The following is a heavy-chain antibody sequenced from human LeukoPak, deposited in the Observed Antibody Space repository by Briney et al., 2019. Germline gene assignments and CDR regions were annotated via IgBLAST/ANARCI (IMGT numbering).Heavy chain of an antibody. CDR1: GFTFSSYG. J-gene: IGHJ6*02. Sequence: GGSLRLSCAASGFTFSSYGMHWVRQAPGKGLEWVAVIWYDGSNKYYADSVKGRFTISRDNSKNTLYLQMNSLRAEDTAVYYCARDKEDCSSTSCCGYYYYGMDVWGQGTTVTVSS. V-gene: IGHV3-33*01. D-gene: IGHD2-2*01. CDR3: ARDKEDCSSTSCCGYYYYGMDV. CDR2: IWYDGSNK.